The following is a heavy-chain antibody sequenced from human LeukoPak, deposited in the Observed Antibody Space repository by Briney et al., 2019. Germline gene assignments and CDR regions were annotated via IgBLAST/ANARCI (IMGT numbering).Heavy chain of an antibody. CDR3: ARAGLLGYCSGGSCYSGEGYYYYGMDV. CDR2: INTNTGNP. CDR1: GYTFTSYA. J-gene: IGHJ6*02. D-gene: IGHD2-15*01. V-gene: IGHV7-4-1*02. Sequence: ASVKVSCKASGYTFTSYAMNWVRQAPGQGLEWMGWINTNTGNPTYAQGFTGRFVFSLDTSVSTAYLQISSLKAEDTAVYYCARAGLLGYCSGGSCYSGEGYYYYGMDVWGQGTTVTVSS.